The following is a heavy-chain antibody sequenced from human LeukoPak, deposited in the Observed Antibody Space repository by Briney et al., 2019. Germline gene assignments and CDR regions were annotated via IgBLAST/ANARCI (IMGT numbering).Heavy chain of an antibody. CDR2: ISGSGGST. V-gene: IGHV3-23*01. CDR3: AKEYRQTSMVRGLLGY. CDR1: GFTFSSYA. Sequence: GGSLRLSCAASGFTFSSYAMNWVRQAPGKGLEWVSAISGSGGSTYYADSVKGRFTISRDNSKNTLYLQMNSLRAEDTAVYYCAKEYRQTSMVRGLLGYWGQGTLVTVSS. D-gene: IGHD3-10*01. J-gene: IGHJ4*02.